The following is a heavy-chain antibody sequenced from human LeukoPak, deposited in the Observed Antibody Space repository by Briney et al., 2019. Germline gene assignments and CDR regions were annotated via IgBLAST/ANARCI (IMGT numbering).Heavy chain of an antibody. CDR2: ISGSGGST. CDR3: AKYPYYYGSGSLDY. Sequence: GGSLRLSCAASGFTFSSYGMSWVRQAPGKGLEWVSAISGSGGSTYYADSVKGRFTISRDNSKNTLYLQMSSLRAEDTAVYYCAKYPYYYGSGSLDYWGQGTLVTVSS. J-gene: IGHJ4*02. D-gene: IGHD3-10*01. V-gene: IGHV3-23*01. CDR1: GFTFSSYG.